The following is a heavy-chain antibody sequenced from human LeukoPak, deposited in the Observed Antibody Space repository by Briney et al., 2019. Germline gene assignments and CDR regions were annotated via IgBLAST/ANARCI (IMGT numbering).Heavy chain of an antibody. CDR1: GYTFTSYG. D-gene: IGHD3-10*01. J-gene: IGHJ5*02. CDR3: ARTYYGSGSYYVDP. CDR2: ISAYNGST. Sequence: ASVKVSCKASGYTFTSYGISWVRQAPGQGLEWMGWISAYNGSTNYAQKLQGRVTMTTDTSTSTAYMELRSLRSDDTAVYYCARTYYGSGSYYVDPWGQGTLVTVSS. V-gene: IGHV1-18*01.